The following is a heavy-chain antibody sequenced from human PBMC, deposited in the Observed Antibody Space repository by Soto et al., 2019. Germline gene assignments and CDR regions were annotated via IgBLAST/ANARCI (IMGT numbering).Heavy chain of an antibody. CDR3: ARDPGIAVAGTDY. V-gene: IGHV1-69*08. CDR2: IIPILGIA. Sequence: QVQLAQSGAEVKKPGSSVKVSCKASGGTFSSYTISWVRQAPGQGLEWMGRIIPILGIANYAQKFQGRVTITADKSTSTAYMELSSLRSEDTAVYYCARDPGIAVAGTDYWGQGTLVTVSS. J-gene: IGHJ4*02. CDR1: GGTFSSYT. D-gene: IGHD6-19*01.